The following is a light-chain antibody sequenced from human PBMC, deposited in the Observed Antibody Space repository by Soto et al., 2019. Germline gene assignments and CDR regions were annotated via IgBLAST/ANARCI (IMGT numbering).Light chain of an antibody. CDR1: QSISSL. CDR3: QQYSTYPWT. V-gene: IGKV1-5*03. J-gene: IGKJ1*01. CDR2: KAS. Sequence: DIQMTQSPSTLPASVGDRVTITCRASQSISSLLAWYQQKPGKAPKLLIYKASSLESGVPSGFSGSGSGTEFTLTISSLQPDDFATYYCQQYSTYPWTFGQGTKVDIK.